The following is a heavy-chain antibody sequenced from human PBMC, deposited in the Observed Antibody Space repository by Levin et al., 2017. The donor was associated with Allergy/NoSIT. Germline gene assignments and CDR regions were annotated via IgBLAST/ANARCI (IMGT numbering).Heavy chain of an antibody. CDR2: ISYDGSNK. CDR1: GFTFSSYG. Sequence: GGSLRLSCAASGFTFSSYGMHWVRQAPGKGLEWVAVISYDGSNKYYADSVKGRFTISRDNSKNTLYLQMNSLRAEDTAVYYCAKALYYYDSSGYYDYYYGMDVWGQGTTVTVSS. CDR3: AKALYYYDSSGYYDYYYGMDV. V-gene: IGHV3-30*18. D-gene: IGHD3-22*01. J-gene: IGHJ6*02.